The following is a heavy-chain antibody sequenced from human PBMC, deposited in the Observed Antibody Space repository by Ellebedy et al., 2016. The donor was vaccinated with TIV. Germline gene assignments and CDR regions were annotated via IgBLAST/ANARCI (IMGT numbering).Heavy chain of an antibody. CDR1: GGSFSGYY. Sequence: SETLSLXXAVYGGSFSGYYWSWIRQPPGKGLEWIGEINHSGSTNYNPSLKSRVTISVDTSKNQFSLKLSSVTAADTAVYYCAREQLLLWFGEPTKHAVDYWGQGTLVTVSS. CDR2: INHSGST. J-gene: IGHJ4*02. D-gene: IGHD3-10*01. CDR3: AREQLLLWFGEPTKHAVDY. V-gene: IGHV4-34*01.